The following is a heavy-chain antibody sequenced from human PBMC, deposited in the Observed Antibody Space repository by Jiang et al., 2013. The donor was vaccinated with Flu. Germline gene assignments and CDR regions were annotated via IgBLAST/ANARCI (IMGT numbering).Heavy chain of an antibody. Sequence: SQTLSLTCDISGDSVSSIRATWNWIRQSPSRGLEWLGRTFYRSRRYNDYAASVKGRITVNPDTSKNQFSLILTSMTPEDTAIYYCAREEDWAGIGNWGQGTLVTVSS. CDR2: TFYRSRRYN. CDR1: GDSVSSIRAT. D-gene: IGHD3/OR15-3a*01. J-gene: IGHJ4*02. V-gene: IGHV6-1*01. CDR3: AREEDWAGIGN.